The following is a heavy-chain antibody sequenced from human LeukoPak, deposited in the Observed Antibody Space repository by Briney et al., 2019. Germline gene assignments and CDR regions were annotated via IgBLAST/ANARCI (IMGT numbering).Heavy chain of an antibody. D-gene: IGHD2-2*01. Sequence: PGGSLRLSCAASGFTFSSYGMHWVRQAPGKGLEWVAVIWYDGSNKYYADSVKGRFTISRDKSKDTLSLQMNSLTAQDTAVYYCTRCPSSTSCYGILLDYWGQGTLVTVSS. CDR2: IWYDGSNK. CDR3: TRCPSSTSCYGILLDY. V-gene: IGHV3-33*01. J-gene: IGHJ4*02. CDR1: GFTFSSYG.